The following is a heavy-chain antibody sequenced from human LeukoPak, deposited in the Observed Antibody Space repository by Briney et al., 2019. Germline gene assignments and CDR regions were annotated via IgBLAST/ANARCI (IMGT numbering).Heavy chain of an antibody. Sequence: SETLSLTCTVSGGSISSYYWSWIRQPPGKGLEWIGYIYYSGSTNYNPSLKSRVTISVDTSKNQFSLKLSSVTAADTAVYYCARSPNTYCSSTSCYYSEMDYWGQGTLVTVSS. J-gene: IGHJ4*02. V-gene: IGHV4-59*01. CDR1: GGSISSYY. CDR3: ARSPNTYCSSTSCYYSEMDY. D-gene: IGHD2-2*01. CDR2: IYYSGST.